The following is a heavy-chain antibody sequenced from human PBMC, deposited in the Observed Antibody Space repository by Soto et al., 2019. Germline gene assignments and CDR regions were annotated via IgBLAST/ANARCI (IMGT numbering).Heavy chain of an antibody. D-gene: IGHD4-17*01. CDR1: GFTFSSYW. Sequence: GGSLRLSCAASGFTFSSYWMHWVRQAPGKGLVWVSRINSDGSSTSYADSVKGRFTMSRDNATNTLYLQMNSLRAEDTAVYYCARRPYGDYGEGGMDVWGQGTTVTVSS. CDR2: INSDGSST. V-gene: IGHV3-74*01. CDR3: ARRPYGDYGEGGMDV. J-gene: IGHJ6*02.